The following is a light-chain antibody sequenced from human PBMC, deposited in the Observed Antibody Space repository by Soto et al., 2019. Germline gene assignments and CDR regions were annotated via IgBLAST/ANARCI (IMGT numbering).Light chain of an antibody. CDR3: QQANSFPLT. Sequence: DIQMTKSPSSVSESVGYRVTITYRTRQGITNWLDWYQQKPGKAPKLLFYAAAGLPSGVPSRFSGSGSGTDFTLTISSLHPEDFATCAGQQANSFPLTFGGGTKVVIK. CDR2: AAA. CDR1: QGITNW. J-gene: IGKJ4*01. V-gene: IGKV1-12*01.